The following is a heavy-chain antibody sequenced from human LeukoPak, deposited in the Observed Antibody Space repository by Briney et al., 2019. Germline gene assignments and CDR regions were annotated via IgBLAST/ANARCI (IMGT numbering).Heavy chain of an antibody. Sequence: PGGSLRLSCAASGFTFSNYAMSWVRQAPGKGLEWISGISSSGGTTYYADSVKGRFTISRDNSKNTLYLQMNSLRTEDTAMYYCARGIGCSGGSCPLHVGNWFDPWGQGTLVTVSS. V-gene: IGHV3-23*01. D-gene: IGHD2-15*01. CDR2: ISSSGGTT. CDR3: ARGIGCSGGSCPLHVGNWFDP. CDR1: GFTFSNYA. J-gene: IGHJ5*02.